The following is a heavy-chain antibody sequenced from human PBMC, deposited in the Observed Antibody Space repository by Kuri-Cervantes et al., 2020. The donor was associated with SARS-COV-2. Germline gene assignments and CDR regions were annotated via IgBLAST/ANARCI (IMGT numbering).Heavy chain of an antibody. CDR3: AKDHFGLAASPGQVAFDC. CDR1: GFTFSSYG. J-gene: IGHJ4*02. D-gene: IGHD6-13*01. Sequence: GESLKISCAASGFTFSSYGMHWVRQAPDKGLEWVAFIRYDGSNKYYADSVKGRFTISRDNSKNTLYLQMNSLRAEDTAVYYCAKDHFGLAASPGQVAFDCWGQGTLVTVSS. CDR2: IRYDGSNK. V-gene: IGHV3-30*02.